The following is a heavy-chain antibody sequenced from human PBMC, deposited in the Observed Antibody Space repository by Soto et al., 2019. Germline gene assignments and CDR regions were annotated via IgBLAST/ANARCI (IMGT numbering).Heavy chain of an antibody. J-gene: IGHJ6*02. V-gene: IGHV5-51*01. D-gene: IGHD3-3*01. CDR3: ARLGFNYDFLSGYYNVHHYYGIDV. CDR1: GYSFTTYW. CDR2: IYPGDSDT. Sequence: GESLKISCKASGYSFTTYWIGWVRQMPGKGLVWMGIIYPGDSDTRYSPSFQGQVTISADKSINSVYLQWSSLKASDTATYYCARLGFNYDFLSGYYNVHHYYGIDVRGQGTTVTVSS.